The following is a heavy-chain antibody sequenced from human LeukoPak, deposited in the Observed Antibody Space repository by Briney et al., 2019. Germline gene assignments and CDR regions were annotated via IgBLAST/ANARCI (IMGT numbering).Heavy chain of an antibody. CDR1: GGSFSGYF. Sequence: SETLSLTCAVNGGSFSGYFWSWIRQPPGKGLEWIGEINHSGSTKYNPSLKSRVTISVDTSKKQLSLELSSMTAADTAVYYCARGYCSSTSCYGAAFDIWGQGTMVTVSS. D-gene: IGHD2-2*01. J-gene: IGHJ3*02. CDR2: INHSGST. CDR3: ARGYCSSTSCYGAAFDI. V-gene: IGHV4-34*01.